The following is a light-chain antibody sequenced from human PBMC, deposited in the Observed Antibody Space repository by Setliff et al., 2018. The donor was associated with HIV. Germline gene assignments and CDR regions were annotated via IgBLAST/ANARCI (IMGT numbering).Light chain of an antibody. V-gene: IGLV2-23*02. Sequence: QSVLTQPASVSGSPGQSITISCTGTSSDVGSFNLVSWYQHHPGKAPKLMIYEVSKRPSGVSNRFSGSKSGNTASLTISGLQAEDETDYYCCSYAGSSTVVFGGGTKGTVL. CDR2: EVS. CDR3: CSYAGSSTVV. CDR1: SSDVGSFNL. J-gene: IGLJ2*01.